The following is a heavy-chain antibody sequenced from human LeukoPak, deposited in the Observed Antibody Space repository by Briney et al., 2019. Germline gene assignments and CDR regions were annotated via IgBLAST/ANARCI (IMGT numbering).Heavy chain of an antibody. D-gene: IGHD2-2*01. CDR1: GYTFITYG. J-gene: IGHJ4*02. V-gene: IGHV1-2*02. CDR2: INPYSGAI. Sequence: ASVKVSCKASGYTFITYGIHWVRQAPGQGLEWMGWINPYSGAINYAQKFQGRVTLTRDTSISTAYMELSRLTSGDTAVYYCARDPKSQLLLDYWGQGTLVTVSS. CDR3: ARDPKSQLLLDY.